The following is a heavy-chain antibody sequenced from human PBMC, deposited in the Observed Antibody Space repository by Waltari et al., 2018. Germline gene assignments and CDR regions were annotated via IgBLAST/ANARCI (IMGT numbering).Heavy chain of an antibody. CDR1: GGPISSSSYY. J-gene: IGHJ4*02. D-gene: IGHD3-22*01. CDR2: IYYSGST. V-gene: IGHV4-39*07. CDR3: AGGINYYDSSGTLPGDY. Sequence: QLQLQESGPGLVKPSETLSPTCTGPGGPISSSSYYWGWVRQPPGKGLEWSGSIYYSGSTYYNPSLKSRVTISVDTSKNQFSLKLSSVTAADTAVYYCAGGINYYDSSGTLPGDYWGQGTLVTVSS.